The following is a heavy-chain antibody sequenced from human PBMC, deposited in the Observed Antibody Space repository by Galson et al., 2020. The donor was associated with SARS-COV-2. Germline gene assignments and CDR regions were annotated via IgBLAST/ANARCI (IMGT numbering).Heavy chain of an antibody. D-gene: IGHD2-15*01. V-gene: IGHV1-8*01. CDR2: MNPSSGHT. Sequence: ASVKVSCKASGYTFSSYDINWVRHATGQGLEWMGWMNPSSGHTGFAQKFQGRVTMTRNTSISTAYMELSSLRSDDTAGYYCSRTGGDSRSWYSHSYYYCYLDVWGEGTPVTVSS. CDR3: SRTGGDSRSWYSHSYYYCYLDV. CDR1: GYTFSSYD. J-gene: IGHJ6*03.